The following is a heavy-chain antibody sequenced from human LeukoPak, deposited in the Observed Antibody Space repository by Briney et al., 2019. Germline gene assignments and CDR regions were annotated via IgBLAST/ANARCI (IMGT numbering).Heavy chain of an antibody. D-gene: IGHD2-2*01. CDR1: GFIFSSYR. V-gene: IGHV3-74*01. J-gene: IGHJ6*02. CDR2: INSDGSST. CDR3: ARAVGSSSWHIHYAMDV. Sequence: GGSLGLSCAASGFIFSSYRMHWVRQAPGKGLVWVSHINSDGSSTVYADAVKGRFTISRDNAKKTQYLQMNRLRAEDTAVYYCARAVGSSSWHIHYAMDVWGQGTTVTVSS.